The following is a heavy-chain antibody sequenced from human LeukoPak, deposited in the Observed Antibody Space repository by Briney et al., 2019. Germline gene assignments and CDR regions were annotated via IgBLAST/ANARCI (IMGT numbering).Heavy chain of an antibody. D-gene: IGHD2-2*01. V-gene: IGHV4-34*01. Sequence: ASATLSLTCAVYGGSFSGYYWSWIRQPPGKGLEWIGEINHSGSTNYNPSLKSRVTISVDTSKNQFSLKLSSVTAADTAVYYCARAIVVVPAARGYNWFDPWGQGTLVTFSS. CDR2: INHSGST. CDR1: GGSFSGYY. CDR3: ARAIVVVPAARGYNWFDP. J-gene: IGHJ5*02.